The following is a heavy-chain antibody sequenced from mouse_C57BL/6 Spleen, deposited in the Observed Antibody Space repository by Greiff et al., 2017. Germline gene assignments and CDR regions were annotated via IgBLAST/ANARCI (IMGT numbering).Heavy chain of an antibody. CDR1: GFTFSDYG. D-gene: IGHD2-1*01. CDR3: ARNGKYPCAY. CDR2: ISSGSSTI. Sequence: EVHLVESGGGLVKPGGSLKLSCAASGFTFSDYGMHWVRQAPEKGLEWVAYISSGSSTIYYADTVKGRFTISRDNAKNTLFLQMTSLRSEDTAMYYCARNGKYPCAYWGQGTLVTVSA. V-gene: IGHV5-17*01. J-gene: IGHJ3*01.